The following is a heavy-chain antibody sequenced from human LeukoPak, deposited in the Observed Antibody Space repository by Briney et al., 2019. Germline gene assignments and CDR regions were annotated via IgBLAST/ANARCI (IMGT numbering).Heavy chain of an antibody. V-gene: IGHV3-23*01. D-gene: IGHD1-1*01. J-gene: IGHJ4*02. CDR1: GFTFSDYA. CDR3: ARVAKERVGGVYYFDY. CDR2: LKSDGSGI. Sequence: GGSLRLSCAASGFTFSDYAMNWVRQAPGKGLEWVSGLKSDGSGISYADSVKGRFTISRDNSKNTVFLQMNSLRAGDTAVYYCARVAKERVGGVYYFDYWGQGTLVTVSS.